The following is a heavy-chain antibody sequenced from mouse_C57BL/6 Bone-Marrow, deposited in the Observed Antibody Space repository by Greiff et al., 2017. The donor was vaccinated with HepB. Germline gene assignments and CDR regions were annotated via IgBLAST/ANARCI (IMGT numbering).Heavy chain of an antibody. V-gene: IGHV10-1*01. J-gene: IGHJ3*01. CDR1: GFSFNTYA. Sequence: GGGLVQPKGSLKLSCAASGFSFNTYAMNWVRQAPGKGLEWVARIRSKSNNYATYYADSVKDRFTISRDDSESMLYLQMNNLKTEDTAMYYCVRQATWFAYWGQGTLVTVSA. CDR3: VRQATWFAY. CDR2: IRSKSNNYAT.